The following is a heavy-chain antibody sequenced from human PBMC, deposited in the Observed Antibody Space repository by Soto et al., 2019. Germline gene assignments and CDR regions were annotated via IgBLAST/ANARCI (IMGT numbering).Heavy chain of an antibody. J-gene: IGHJ5*02. CDR3: ARIRRLWFGEVGFDP. V-gene: IGHV4-31*01. D-gene: IGHD3-10*01. CDR2: IYYSGST. Sequence: QVQLQESGPGLVKPSQTLSLTCTVSGGSISSGGYYWSWIRQHPGKGLEWIGYIYYSGSTYYNTSLKSPVIISVDTSKNQFSLKLSSVTAADTAVYYCARIRRLWFGEVGFDPWGQGTLVTVSS. CDR1: GGSISSGGYY.